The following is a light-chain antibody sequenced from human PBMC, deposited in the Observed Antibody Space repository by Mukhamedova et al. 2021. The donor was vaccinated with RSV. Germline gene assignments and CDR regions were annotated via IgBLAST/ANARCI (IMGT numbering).Light chain of an antibody. CDR2: GAS. Sequence: LPIYGASSRATGIPDRFSVSGSGTDFTLTISRLEPDDFAVYYCQQYGSPPCTFGQGTKLESK. J-gene: IGKJ2*02. CDR3: QQYGSPPCT. V-gene: IGKV3-20*01.